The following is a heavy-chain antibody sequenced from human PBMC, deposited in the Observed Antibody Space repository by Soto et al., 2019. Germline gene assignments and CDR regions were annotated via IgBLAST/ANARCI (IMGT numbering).Heavy chain of an antibody. D-gene: IGHD3-9*01. V-gene: IGHV3-23*01. CDR2: SSGSDDRT. J-gene: IGHJ4*02. CDR1: GFTFSTYA. CDR3: AKVNYDVLTGYGEFDY. Sequence: EVLLLESGGDLVQPGGSLRLSCVASGFTFSTYAMNWVRQAPGKGLEWVSTSSGSDDRTYYADSVKGRFTISRDNSKNTLYLQMNSLRAEDADLYYCAKVNYDVLTGYGEFDYWGQGTQVTVSS.